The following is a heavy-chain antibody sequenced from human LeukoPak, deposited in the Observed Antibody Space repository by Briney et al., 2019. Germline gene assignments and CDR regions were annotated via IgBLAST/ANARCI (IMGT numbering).Heavy chain of an antibody. Sequence: SETLSLTCTVSGGSISSGDYYWSWIRQPPGKGLEWIGYIYYSGSTYYNPSLRSRVTISEDTSKNQFSLKLSSVTAADTAVYYCAAEPTATAGVLDNWGQGTLVAVST. J-gene: IGHJ4*02. D-gene: IGHD6-13*01. CDR1: GGSISSGDYY. CDR3: AAEPTATAGVLDN. V-gene: IGHV4-30-4*01. CDR2: IYYSGST.